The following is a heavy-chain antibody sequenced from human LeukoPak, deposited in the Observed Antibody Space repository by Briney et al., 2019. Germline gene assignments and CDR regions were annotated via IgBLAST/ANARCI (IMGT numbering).Heavy chain of an antibody. Sequence: PGGSLRLSCAASGFTISSSDMHWVRQATGKGLEWVSAIGTVGDTYYAASVQGRFTISRENAKNSLYLQMNSLRDGDTAVYYCARDGGSYYPYFYYYYMDVWGKGTTVTVSS. CDR3: ARDGGSYYPYFYYYYMDV. J-gene: IGHJ6*03. V-gene: IGHV3-13*01. CDR1: GFTISSSD. D-gene: IGHD1-26*01. CDR2: IGTVGDT.